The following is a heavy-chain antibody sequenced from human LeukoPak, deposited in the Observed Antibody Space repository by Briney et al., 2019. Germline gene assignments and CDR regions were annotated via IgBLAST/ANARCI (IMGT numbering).Heavy chain of an antibody. J-gene: IGHJ4*02. V-gene: IGHV1-2*02. CDR1: GYTFTSYY. CDR2: INPNSGGT. D-gene: IGHD6-19*01. Sequence: GASVKVSCKASGYTFTSYYMHWVRQAPGQGLEWMGWINPNSGGTNYAQKFQGRVTITRDTSISTAYMELSRLRSDDTAVYYCARVRHSSGWYGGAGYWGQGTLVTVSS. CDR3: ARVRHSSGWYGGAGY.